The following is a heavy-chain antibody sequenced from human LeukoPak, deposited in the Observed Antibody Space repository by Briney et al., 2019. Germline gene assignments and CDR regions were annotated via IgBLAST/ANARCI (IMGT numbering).Heavy chain of an antibody. CDR2: IYHSGST. D-gene: IGHD4-17*01. CDR1: GGSISSGGYS. J-gene: IGHJ4*02. CDR3: ARYGYYFDY. V-gene: IGHV4-30-2*01. Sequence: SSQTLSLTCAVSGGSISSGGYSWSWIRQPPGEGLEWIGYIYHSGSTYYNPSLKSRVTISVDRSKNQFSLKLSSVTAADTAVYYCARYGYYFDYWGQGTLVTVSS.